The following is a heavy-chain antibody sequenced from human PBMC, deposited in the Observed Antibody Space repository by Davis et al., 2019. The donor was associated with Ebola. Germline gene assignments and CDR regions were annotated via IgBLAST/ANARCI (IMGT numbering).Heavy chain of an antibody. D-gene: IGHD2-21*01. V-gene: IGHV4-38-2*02. CDR1: GYSISSGYY. J-gene: IGHJ4*02. CDR3: SRFGEGAY. CDR2: IYHSGST. Sequence: PSETLSLTCTVSGYSISSGYYWGWIRQSPGKGLEWIGNIYHSGSTYYNPSLKSRVAISVDTSKNQFSLNLSSVTAADTAVYFCSRFGEGAYWGQGTLVTVSS.